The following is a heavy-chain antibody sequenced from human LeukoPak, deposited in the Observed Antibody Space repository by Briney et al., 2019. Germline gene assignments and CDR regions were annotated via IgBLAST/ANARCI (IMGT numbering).Heavy chain of an antibody. CDR1: GGSISSGGYY. D-gene: IGHD1-26*01. CDR2: IYYSGST. V-gene: IGHV4-31*03. J-gene: IGHJ4*02. Sequence: KASETLSLTCTVSGGSISSGGYYWSWIRQHPGKGLEWIGYIYYSGSTYYNPSLKSRVTISVDTSKNQFSLKLSSVTAADTAVYYCARGGSGSYPYPYYFDYWGQGTLVTVSS. CDR3: ARGGSGSYPYPYYFDY.